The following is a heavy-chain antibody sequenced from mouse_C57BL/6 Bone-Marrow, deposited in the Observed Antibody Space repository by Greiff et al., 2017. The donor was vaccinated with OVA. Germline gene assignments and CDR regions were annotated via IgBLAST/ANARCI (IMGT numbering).Heavy chain of an antibody. CDR3: AKEWGSNYGTYFDY. Sequence: QVQLKQPGAELVKPGASVKLSCKASGYTFTSYWMHWVKQRPGQGLEWIGMIHPNSGSTNYNEKFKSKATLTVDKSSSTAYMQLSSLTSEDSAVYYCAKEWGSNYGTYFDYWGQGTTLTVSS. CDR1: GYTFTSYW. CDR2: IHPNSGST. D-gene: IGHD2-5*01. V-gene: IGHV1-64*01. J-gene: IGHJ2*01.